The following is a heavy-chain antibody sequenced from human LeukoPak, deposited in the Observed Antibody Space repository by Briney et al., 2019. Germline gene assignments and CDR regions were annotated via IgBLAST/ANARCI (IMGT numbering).Heavy chain of an antibody. J-gene: IGHJ6*03. CDR3: ARVGVTTVDYYYYYYMDV. CDR2: ISYDGSNK. CDR1: GFTFSSYW. Sequence: GGSLRLSCAASGFTFSSYWMTWVRQAPGEGLEWVAVISYDGSNKYYADSVKGRFTISRDNSKNTLYLQMNSLRAEDTAVYTCARVGVTTVDYYYYYYMDVWGKGTTVTVSS. D-gene: IGHD4-11*01. V-gene: IGHV3-30-3*01.